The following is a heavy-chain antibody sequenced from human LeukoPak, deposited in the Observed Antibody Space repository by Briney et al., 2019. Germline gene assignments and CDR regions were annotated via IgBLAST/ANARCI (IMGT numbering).Heavy chain of an antibody. J-gene: IGHJ5*02. V-gene: IGHV3-11*01. CDR3: AREAVAGAFDL. CDR1: GFTVSSNY. D-gene: IGHD6-19*01. Sequence: GGSLRLSCAASGFTVSSNYMNWVRQAPGKGLEWVADIGGSDNIVSYGESVRGRFAISRDFATDSLYLQMDSLRAEDTAVYYCAREAVAGAFDLWGQGTLVTVSS. CDR2: IGGSDNIV.